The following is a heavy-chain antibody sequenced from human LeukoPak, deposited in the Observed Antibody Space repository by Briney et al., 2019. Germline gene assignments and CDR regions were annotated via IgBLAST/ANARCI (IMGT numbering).Heavy chain of an antibody. CDR2: IRYDGSNK. CDR3: AKVDDFWSGYNGPGDAFDI. Sequence: GGSLRLSCAASGFTFSSFGMHWVRQAPGKGLEWVAFIRYDGSNKYYADSVKGRFTISRDNSKNTLYLQMNSLRAEDTAVYYCAKVDDFWSGYNGPGDAFDIWGQGTMVTVSS. CDR1: GFTFSSFG. D-gene: IGHD3-3*01. V-gene: IGHV3-30*02. J-gene: IGHJ3*02.